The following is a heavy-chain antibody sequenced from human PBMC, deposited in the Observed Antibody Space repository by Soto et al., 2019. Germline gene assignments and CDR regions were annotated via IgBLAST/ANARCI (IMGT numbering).Heavy chain of an antibody. CDR2: IYYSGTT. D-gene: IGHD3-10*01. J-gene: IGHJ6*02. CDR3: ARGFSGSRPGDYYYYVMDA. CDR1: GGSISSGGYY. V-gene: IGHV4-31*03. Sequence: QVQLQESGPGLVKPSQTLSLTCSVSGGSISSGGYYWSWIRQHPGKGLEWIGYIYYSGTTYYNPSLTSRATISVDTSKSQFSLKLSSVTAADTAVYYCARGFSGSRPGDYYYYVMDAWGQGTTVTVSS.